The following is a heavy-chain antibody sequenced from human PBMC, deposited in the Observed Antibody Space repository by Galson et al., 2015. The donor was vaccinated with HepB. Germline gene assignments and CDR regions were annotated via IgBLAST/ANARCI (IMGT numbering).Heavy chain of an antibody. D-gene: IGHD6-25*01. V-gene: IGHV4-39*01. J-gene: IGHJ5*02. CDR1: GGSISRNTYY. CDR3: AGPGSSSGDNWFDP. Sequence: ETLSLTCTVSGGSISRNTYYWGWIRQPPGKGLEWIGSIYYSGSTFYNPSLKNRITISVDTSRKQFSLKLTSVTPADTAVYYCAGPGSSSGDNWFDPWGQGTLVTVSS. CDR2: IYYSGST.